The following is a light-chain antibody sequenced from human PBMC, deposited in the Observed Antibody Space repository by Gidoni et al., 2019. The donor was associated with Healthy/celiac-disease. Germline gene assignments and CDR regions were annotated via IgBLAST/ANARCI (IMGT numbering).Light chain of an antibody. Sequence: IVLTQSPATLSLSPGERATLSCRASQSVSSYLAWYQQKPGQAPRLLIYVASNRAPGIPARFSXXGSGXXFTLTISSLXPEDXAVYXCXQRSXXPRXXTFXQGTKVEIK. CDR2: VAS. J-gene: IGKJ1*01. CDR1: QSVSSY. CDR3: XQRSXXPRXXT. V-gene: IGKV3-11*01.